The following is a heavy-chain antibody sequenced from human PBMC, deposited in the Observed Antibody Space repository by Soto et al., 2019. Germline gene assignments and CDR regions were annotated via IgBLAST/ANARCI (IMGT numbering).Heavy chain of an antibody. CDR2: IKHDTSEA. CDR1: GFKFSDYW. V-gene: IGHV3-7*03. D-gene: IGHD6-13*01. Sequence: GGSLRLSCAASGFKFSDYWMSWVRQAPGKGLEWVGNIKHDTSEAHYADSVKGRFTITRDNIKNLLFLQRRDLRADDTASYYCARDGRLFSGPCRQHRFDYWGLGALVTVAS. CDR3: ARDGRLFSGPCRQHRFDY. J-gene: IGHJ4*02.